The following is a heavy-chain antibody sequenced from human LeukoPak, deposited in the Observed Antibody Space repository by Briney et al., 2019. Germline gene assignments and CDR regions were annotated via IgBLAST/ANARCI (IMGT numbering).Heavy chain of an antibody. CDR3: ARGSNGYYFFGDY. J-gene: IGHJ4*02. Sequence: SETLSLTCAVYGGSFSDCWWTWIRQSPGKGLEWIGEVNHSGRTNYNPSLKSRVSISVDRSKKQFSLNLISVAAADTAMYYCARGSNGYYFFGDYWGQGTLVTVSS. V-gene: IGHV4-34*01. D-gene: IGHD3-3*01. CDR1: GGSFSDCW. CDR2: VNHSGRT.